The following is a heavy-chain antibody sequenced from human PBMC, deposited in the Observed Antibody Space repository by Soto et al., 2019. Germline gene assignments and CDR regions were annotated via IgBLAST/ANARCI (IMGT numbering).Heavy chain of an antibody. Sequence: SETLSLTCTVSGGSISSGGYYWSWIRQHPGKSLEWIGYIYYSGSTYYNPSLKSRVTISVDTSKNQFSLKLSSVTAADTAVYYCARAPALGWFDPWGQGTLVTVSS. CDR3: ARAPALGWFDP. CDR1: GGSISSGGYY. V-gene: IGHV4-31*03. CDR2: IYYSGST. J-gene: IGHJ5*02.